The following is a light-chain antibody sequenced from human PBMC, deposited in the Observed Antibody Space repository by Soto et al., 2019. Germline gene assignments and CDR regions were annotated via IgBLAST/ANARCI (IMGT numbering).Light chain of an antibody. J-gene: IGKJ5*01. CDR1: PSVTNF. V-gene: IGKV3-11*01. Sequence: EIVLTQSPATLSLSPGERATLSCRASPSVTNFLAWYQQKPGQAPRLLIYGAFNRATGIPARFSGSGSGTDFTLIISSLEPEDSAVYYCHQRNVWPPVTFGQGTRLEIK. CDR2: GAF. CDR3: HQRNVWPPVT.